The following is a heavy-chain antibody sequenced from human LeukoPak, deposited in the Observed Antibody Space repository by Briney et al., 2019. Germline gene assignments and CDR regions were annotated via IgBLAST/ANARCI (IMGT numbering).Heavy chain of an antibody. D-gene: IGHD2-2*02. CDR2: IYTSGST. CDR1: GGSISSYY. Sequence: SETLSLTCTVSGGSISSYYWSWIRQPPGKGLEWIGYIYTSGSTNYNPSLKSRVTISVDTSKNQFSLKLSSVTAADTAVYYCARRSTSYYTGCWFDPWGQGTLVTVSS. V-gene: IGHV4-4*09. CDR3: ARRSTSYYTGCWFDP. J-gene: IGHJ5*02.